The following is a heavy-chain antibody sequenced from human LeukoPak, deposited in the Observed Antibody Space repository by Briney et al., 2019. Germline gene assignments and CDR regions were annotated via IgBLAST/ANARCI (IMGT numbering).Heavy chain of an antibody. Sequence: GGSLRLSCAASGFTFSSYSMNWVRQAPGKGLEWVSSISSSSSYIYYADSVKGRFTISRDNAKNSLYMQMNSLRAEDTAVYYCARDPYCSSTSCSLDWGQGTLVTVSS. CDR2: ISSSSSYI. CDR3: ARDPYCSSTSCSLD. D-gene: IGHD2-2*01. J-gene: IGHJ4*02. CDR1: GFTFSSYS. V-gene: IGHV3-21*01.